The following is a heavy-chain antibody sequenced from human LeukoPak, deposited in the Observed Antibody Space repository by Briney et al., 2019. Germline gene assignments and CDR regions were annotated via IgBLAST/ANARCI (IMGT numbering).Heavy chain of an antibody. D-gene: IGHD3-22*01. J-gene: IGHJ4*02. CDR2: IYTSGST. V-gene: IGHV4-4*07. Sequence: SETLSLTCAVSGGSISSYYWSWIRQPAGKGLEWIGRIYTSGSTNYNPSLKSRVTMSVDTSKNQFSLKLSSVTAADTAVYYCARDRYYYDSSGYYLFDYWGQGTLVTVSS. CDR3: ARDRYYYDSSGYYLFDY. CDR1: GGSISSYY.